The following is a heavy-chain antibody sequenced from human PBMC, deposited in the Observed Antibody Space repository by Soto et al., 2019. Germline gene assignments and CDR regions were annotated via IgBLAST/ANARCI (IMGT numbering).Heavy chain of an antibody. J-gene: IGHJ4*02. Sequence: EVQLLESGGGLVQPGGSLRLSCAASGFTFISYAMSWVRQAPGKGLEWVSAISGSGGSTYYADSVKGRSTISRANSKNTPYLQTNRLRAEDTAVYYCAKDTPSLDYGDDLSRIFDYGGQGTLVTVCS. D-gene: IGHD4-17*01. V-gene: IGHV3-23*01. CDR1: GFTFISYA. CDR3: AKDTPSLDYGDDLSRIFDY. CDR2: ISGSGGST.